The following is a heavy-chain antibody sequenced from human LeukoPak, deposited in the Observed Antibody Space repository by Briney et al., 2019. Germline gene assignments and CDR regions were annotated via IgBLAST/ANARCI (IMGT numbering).Heavy chain of an antibody. CDR2: IKQDESEK. Sequence: GGSLRLSCAASGFTFSSYWMSWVRQAPGKGLEWVANIKQDESEKYYVDSVKGRFTISRDNAKSSLYLQMNSLRAEDTAVYYCAVATTSPGYYFDYWGQGTLVTVSS. CDR3: AVATTSPGYYFDY. V-gene: IGHV3-7*01. J-gene: IGHJ4*02. CDR1: GFTFSSYW. D-gene: IGHD5-12*01.